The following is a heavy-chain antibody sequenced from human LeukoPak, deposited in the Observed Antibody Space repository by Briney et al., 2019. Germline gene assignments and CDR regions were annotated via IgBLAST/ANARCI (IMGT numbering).Heavy chain of an antibody. CDR2: ISSSSSYI. Sequence: GGSLRLSCAASGFTFSSYSMNWVRQAPGKGLEWVSSISSSSSYIYYADSVKGRFTISRDNAKNSLYLQMNSLRAEDTAVYYCARDNWSKYYFDYWGQGTLVTVCS. D-gene: IGHD1/OR15-1a*01. CDR3: ARDNWSKYYFDY. CDR1: GFTFSSYS. J-gene: IGHJ4*02. V-gene: IGHV3-21*01.